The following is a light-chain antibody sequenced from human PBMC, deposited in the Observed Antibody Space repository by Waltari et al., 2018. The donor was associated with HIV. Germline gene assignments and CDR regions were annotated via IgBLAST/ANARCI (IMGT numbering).Light chain of an antibody. CDR3: QTWGTGIQV. CDR2: LNSDGRH. V-gene: IGLV4-69*01. Sequence: QVVLTQPPSASASLGASVKLTCTLSSGHINYVIAWHQQQPKKGPRFLMKLNSDGRHSKGDGSPDRFAVASSGAERYLTISSLQSEDEGDYFCQTWGTGIQVFGGGTRLTVL. J-gene: IGLJ2*01. CDR1: SGHINYV.